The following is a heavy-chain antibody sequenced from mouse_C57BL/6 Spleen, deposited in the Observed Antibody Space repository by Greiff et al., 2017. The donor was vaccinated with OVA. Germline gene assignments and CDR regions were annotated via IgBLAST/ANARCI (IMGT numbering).Heavy chain of an antibody. CDR3: ARKDYSNYGGYFDY. V-gene: IGHV1-81*01. CDR2: IYPRSGNT. D-gene: IGHD2-5*01. Sequence: QVQLKQSGAELARPGASVKLSCKASGYTFTSYGISWVKQRTGQGLEWIGEIYPRSGNTYYNEQFKGKATLTADKSSSTADMELRSRTSEDSAVYFCARKDYSNYGGYFDYWGQGTTLTVSS. J-gene: IGHJ2*01. CDR1: GYTFTSYG.